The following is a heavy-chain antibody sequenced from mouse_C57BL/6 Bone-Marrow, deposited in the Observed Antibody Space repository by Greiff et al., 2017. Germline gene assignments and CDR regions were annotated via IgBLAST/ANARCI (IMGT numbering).Heavy chain of an antibody. J-gene: IGHJ1*03. D-gene: IGHD1-1*01. V-gene: IGHV1-19*01. Sequence: EVQLQQSGPVLVKPGASVKMSCKASGYTFTDYYMNWVKQSHGKSLEWIGVINPYNGGTSYNQKFKGKATLTVDKSSSTAYMELNSLTAEDSAVYYCARTVGRWYFDVWGTGTTVTVSS. CDR2: INPYNGGT. CDR1: GYTFTDYY. CDR3: ARTVGRWYFDV.